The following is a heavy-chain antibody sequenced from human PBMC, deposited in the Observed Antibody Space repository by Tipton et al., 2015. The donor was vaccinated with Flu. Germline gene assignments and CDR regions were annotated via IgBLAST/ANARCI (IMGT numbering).Heavy chain of an antibody. CDR1: GGSILSGAHC. CDR2: TYHSGST. D-gene: IGHD6-19*01. J-gene: IGHJ4*02. V-gene: IGHV4-30-2*01. CDR3: ARALWAGYVDY. Sequence: AVSGGSILSGAHCWNWIRQPPGKGLEWIGYTYHSGSTHYSPSLKSRATISVDRSKSQFSLKLTSVTAADTAVYYCARALWAGYVDYWGQGALVTVSS.